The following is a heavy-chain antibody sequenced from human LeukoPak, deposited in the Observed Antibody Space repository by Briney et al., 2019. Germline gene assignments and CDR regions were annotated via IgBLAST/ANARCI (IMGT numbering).Heavy chain of an antibody. D-gene: IGHD3-10*02. CDR3: ARCGVLGDFDY. V-gene: IGHV1-3*01. CDR2: INAGNGNT. CDR1: GYTFTTHA. J-gene: IGHJ4*02. Sequence: RGASVTVSCKASGYTFTTHALHWVRQAPGQRLEWMGWINAGNGNTKYSQKFQGRVTITSDTSATTVYMELSSLRSEDTAVYYCARCGVLGDFDYWGQGTLVAVSS.